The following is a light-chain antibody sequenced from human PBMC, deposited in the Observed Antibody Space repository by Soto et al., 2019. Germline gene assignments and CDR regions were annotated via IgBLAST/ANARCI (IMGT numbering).Light chain of an antibody. CDR3: QEYDGSPIT. CDR1: QSIRSER. CDR2: DAS. Sequence: EIVLTQSPDTLSSSPGKRATISCSASQSIRSERLAWYQQKLGQSPRLVIFDASNRASGMPERFRGSGSGTDFTLTISRLEPEDFAVYYCQEYDGSPITFGPGTRLEIK. V-gene: IGKV3-20*01. J-gene: IGKJ5*01.